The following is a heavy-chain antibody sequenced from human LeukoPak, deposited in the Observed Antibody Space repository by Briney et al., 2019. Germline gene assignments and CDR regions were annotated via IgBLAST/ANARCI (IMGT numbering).Heavy chain of an antibody. J-gene: IGHJ5*02. CDR2: IYYSGST. Sequence: SETLSLTCTVSGGSISSSSYYWRRIPQPPGKGLDWIRSIYYSGSTYYNPSHKSRVTISVDTSKNQFSLKLSSVTAADTAVYYCARHALYCSGGSCTPRRWFDRWGQGTLVTASS. D-gene: IGHD2-15*01. V-gene: IGHV4-39*01. CDR1: GGSISSSSYY. CDR3: ARHALYCSGGSCTPRRWFDR.